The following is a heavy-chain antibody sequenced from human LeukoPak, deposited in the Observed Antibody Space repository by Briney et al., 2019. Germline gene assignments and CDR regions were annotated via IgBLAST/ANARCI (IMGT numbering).Heavy chain of an antibody. CDR2: ISWDGGST. J-gene: IGHJ6*02. V-gene: IGHV3-43*01. CDR1: GFTFDDYT. D-gene: IGHD5/OR15-5a*01. CDR3: AKDGVYDYHYYYGMDV. Sequence: GGSLRLSCAASGFTFDDYTMHWVRPAPGKGLECVSLISWDGGSTYYADSVKGRFTISRDNSKNSLYLQMNSLRTEDTALYYCAKDGVYDYHYYYGMDVWGQGTTVTVSS.